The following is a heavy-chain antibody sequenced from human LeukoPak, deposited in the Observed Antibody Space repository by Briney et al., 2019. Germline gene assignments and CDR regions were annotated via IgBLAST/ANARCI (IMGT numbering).Heavy chain of an antibody. V-gene: IGHV3-23*01. CDR2: ISSSGSST. Sequence: GGCLRLSCAASGFTFSSYAMSWVRQAPSKGLGWVSAISSSGSSTYYADSVRGRFTISSDNYNNTLYLQMNSLRAEDTAVYYCAKVYDSSGSYLSDAFDIWGQGTMVTISS. D-gene: IGHD3-22*01. CDR3: AKVYDSSGSYLSDAFDI. CDR1: GFTFSSYA. J-gene: IGHJ3*02.